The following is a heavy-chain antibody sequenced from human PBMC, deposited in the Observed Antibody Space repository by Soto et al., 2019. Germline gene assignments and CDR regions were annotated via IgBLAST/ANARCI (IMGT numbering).Heavy chain of an antibody. CDR2: ISAYNGNT. Sequence: GASVKVSCKASGYTFTSYGISWVRQAPGQGLEWMGWISAYNGNTNYAQKLQGRVTMTTDTSTSTAYMELRSLRSDDTAVFYFARDVSPADMALYYFDYWGQGTLVTVSS. CDR3: ARDVSPADMALYYFDY. D-gene: IGHD2-2*01. CDR1: GYTFTSYG. J-gene: IGHJ4*02. V-gene: IGHV1-18*01.